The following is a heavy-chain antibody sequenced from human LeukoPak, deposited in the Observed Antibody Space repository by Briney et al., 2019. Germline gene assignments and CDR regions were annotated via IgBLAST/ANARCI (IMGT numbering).Heavy chain of an antibody. CDR1: GGSISSGGYY. V-gene: IGHV4-30-2*01. CDR2: IYHSGST. J-gene: IGHJ4*02. D-gene: IGHD2-2*01. CDR3: AICSTSCYYLDDY. Sequence: SQTLSLTCTVSGGSISSGGYYWSWIRQPPGKGLEWIGYIYHSGSTYYNPSLKSRVTISVDRSKNQFSLKLSSVTAADTAVYYWAICSTSCYYLDDYWGQGTLVPVPS.